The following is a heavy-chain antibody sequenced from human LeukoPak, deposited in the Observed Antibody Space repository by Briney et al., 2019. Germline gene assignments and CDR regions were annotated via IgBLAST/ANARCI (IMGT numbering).Heavy chain of an antibody. J-gene: IGHJ5*02. Sequence: ASVKVSCKASGYTFTSYGISWVRQAPGQGLEWMGWISAYNGNTNYAQKLQGRVTMTTDTSTSTAYMELRSLRSDDTAVYYCAREVYHSSGLFWFDPWGQGTLVTVSS. CDR1: GYTFTSYG. D-gene: IGHD6-19*01. CDR3: AREVYHSSGLFWFDP. CDR2: ISAYNGNT. V-gene: IGHV1-18*01.